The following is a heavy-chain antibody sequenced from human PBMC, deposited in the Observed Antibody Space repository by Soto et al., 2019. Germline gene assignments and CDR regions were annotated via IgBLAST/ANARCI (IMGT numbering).Heavy chain of an antibody. D-gene: IGHD2-8*01. CDR2: IRGAGGRI. J-gene: IGHJ6*02. CDR3: AKGHTNENGHYSYYGMDV. Sequence: EVQLLESGGGLVQPGGSLRLSCVVSGFTFSNYGMSWVRQAPGKGLEWVASIRGAGGRIYNEDSVKGRFTISRDNSKNSVYLQVNSLRADDTAVYYCAKGHTNENGHYSYYGMDVWGQGTTVTVS. V-gene: IGHV3-23*01. CDR1: GFTFSNYG.